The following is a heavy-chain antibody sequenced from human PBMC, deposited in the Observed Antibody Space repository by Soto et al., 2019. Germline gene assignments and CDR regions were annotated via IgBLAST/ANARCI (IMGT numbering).Heavy chain of an antibody. J-gene: IGHJ4*02. CDR2: INSRGGTT. CDR1: GYTFSNYY. D-gene: IGHD4-17*01. Sequence: QVQLVQSGAEVKKPGASVNVSCKASGYTFSNYYIHWVRQAPGQGLEWLGIINSRGGTTSYAQKFHGRVTMTRDTSTTTVYMELSSLRSEDTAMYYCARSFSVTTVFDYWGPGTLVTVSS. V-gene: IGHV1-46*01. CDR3: ARSFSVTTVFDY.